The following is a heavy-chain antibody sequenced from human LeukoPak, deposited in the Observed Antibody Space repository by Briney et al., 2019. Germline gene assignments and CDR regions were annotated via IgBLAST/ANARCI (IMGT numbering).Heavy chain of an antibody. D-gene: IGHD3-3*01. Sequence: GASVKVSCKASGGTFSSYTISWVRQAPGQGLEWMGRIIPILGIANYAQKFQGRVTITTDESTSTAYMELSSLRSEDTAVYYCARRPHHDFWSGYYSTGAFDIWGQGTMVTVSS. V-gene: IGHV1-69*02. CDR2: IIPILGIA. J-gene: IGHJ3*02. CDR3: ARRPHHDFWSGYYSTGAFDI. CDR1: GGTFSSYT.